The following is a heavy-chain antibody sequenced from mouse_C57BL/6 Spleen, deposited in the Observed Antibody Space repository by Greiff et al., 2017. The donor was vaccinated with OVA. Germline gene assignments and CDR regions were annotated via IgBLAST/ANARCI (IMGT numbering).Heavy chain of an antibody. J-gene: IGHJ4*01. Sequence: EVKLVESGGGLVQPKGSLKLSCAASGFSFNTYAMNWVRQAPGKGLEWVARIRSKSNNYATYYADSVKDRFTISRDDSESMLYLQMNNLKTEDTAMYCCGRHDSAGHGLDYWGQGTSVTVSS. CDR2: IRSKSNNYAT. D-gene: IGHD3-2*02. V-gene: IGHV10-1*01. CDR1: GFSFNTYA. CDR3: GRHDSAGHGLDY.